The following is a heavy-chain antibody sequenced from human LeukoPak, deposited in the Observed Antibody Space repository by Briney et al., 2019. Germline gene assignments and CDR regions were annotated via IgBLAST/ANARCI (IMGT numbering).Heavy chain of an antibody. J-gene: IGHJ5*02. CDR2: INPNSGGT. V-gene: IGHV1-2*02. D-gene: IGHD2-15*01. Sequence: GASVKVSCKASGYTFTAYYIHWVRQAPGQGLEWMGWINPNSGGTNYAQKFQGRVTMIRDTSITTAYMELSSLRSDDTAVYYCAKLRHCSGSSCYQGNWFDPWGQGTLVTVSS. CDR3: AKLRHCSGSSCYQGNWFDP. CDR1: GYTFTAYY.